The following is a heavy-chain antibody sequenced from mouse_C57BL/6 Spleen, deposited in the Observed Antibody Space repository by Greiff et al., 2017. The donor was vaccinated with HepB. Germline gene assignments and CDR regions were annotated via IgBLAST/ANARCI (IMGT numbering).Heavy chain of an antibody. CDR2: ISNGGGST. J-gene: IGHJ2*01. V-gene: IGHV5-12*01. D-gene: IGHD4-1*01. CDR3: ARRANSYFDY. Sequence: EVKLVESGGGLVQPGGSLKLSCAASGFTFSDYYMYWVRQTPEKRLEWVAYISNGGGSTYYPDTVKGRFTISRDNAKNTLYLQMSRLKSEDTAMYDCARRANSYFDYWGQGTTLTVSS. CDR1: GFTFSDYY.